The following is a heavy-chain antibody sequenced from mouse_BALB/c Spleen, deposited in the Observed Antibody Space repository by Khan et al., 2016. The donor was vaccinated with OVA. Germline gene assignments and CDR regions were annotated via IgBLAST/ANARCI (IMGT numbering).Heavy chain of an antibody. J-gene: IGHJ3*01. CDR2: ISSGGSYT. CDR3: ERLAYYYDSEGFAY. Sequence: EVELVESGGDLVKPEGSLKLSCAASGFTFSTYDMSWVRQTPDKRLEWVATISSGGSYTYYPDSVQGRFTISRDNAKNTLYLQMSSLKSEDTAMFYCERLAYYYDSEGFAYWGQGTLVTVSA. D-gene: IGHD1-1*01. CDR1: GFTFSTYD. V-gene: IGHV5-6*01.